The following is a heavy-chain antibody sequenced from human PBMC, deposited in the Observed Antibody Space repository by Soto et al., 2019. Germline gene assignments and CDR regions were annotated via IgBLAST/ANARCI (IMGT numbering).Heavy chain of an antibody. CDR1: EFTLSSYS. CDR2: ISSSSTYI. CDR3: ATSYYASGGYRYYFDN. V-gene: IGHV3-21*01. J-gene: IGHJ4*02. D-gene: IGHD3-10*01. Sequence: EVQLVESGGGLVKPEGSLRLSCAASEFTLSSYSMNWVRQAPGKGLEWVSSISSSSTYIYYADSVKGRFTISRDNAKNSLYLQLNSLRAEDTAVYYCATSYYASGGYRYYFDNWGQGALVTVSS.